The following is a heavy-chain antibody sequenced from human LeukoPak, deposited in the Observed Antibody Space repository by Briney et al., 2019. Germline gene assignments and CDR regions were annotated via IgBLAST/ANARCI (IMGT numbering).Heavy chain of an antibody. J-gene: IGHJ4*02. D-gene: IGHD3-10*01. CDR1: GFTFSSYA. V-gene: IGHV3-23*01. Sequence: QPGGSLRLSCAASGFTFSSYAMSWVRQAPGKGLEWVSAISGSGGSTYYADSVKGRFTISRDNSKNTLYLQMNSLRAEDTAVYYCAKHSAQVWFGELWGIRNLYYFDYWGQGTLVTASS. CDR2: ISGSGGST. CDR3: AKHSAQVWFGELWGIRNLYYFDY.